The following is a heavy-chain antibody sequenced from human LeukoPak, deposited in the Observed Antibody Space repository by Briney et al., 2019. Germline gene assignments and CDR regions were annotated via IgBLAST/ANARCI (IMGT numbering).Heavy chain of an antibody. CDR3: ARPCGYDILTGYPGAFDI. D-gene: IGHD3-9*01. CDR1: GYTFTSYG. Sequence: GASVKVSCKASGYTFTSYGISWVRRAPGQGLEWMGWISAYNGNTNYAQKLQGRVTMTTDTSTSTAYMELRSLRSDDTAVYYCARPCGYDILTGYPGAFDIWGQGTMVTVSS. V-gene: IGHV1-18*01. J-gene: IGHJ3*02. CDR2: ISAYNGNT.